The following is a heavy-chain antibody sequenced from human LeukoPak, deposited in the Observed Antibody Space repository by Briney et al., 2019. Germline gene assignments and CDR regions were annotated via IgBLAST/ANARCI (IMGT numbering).Heavy chain of an antibody. J-gene: IGHJ4*02. CDR3: ASTERCSTTCPLDS. D-gene: IGHD2-2*01. CDR1: GGSFRGYY. V-gene: IGHV4-34*01. CDR2: INHSGST. Sequence: SETLSLTCAVYGGSFRGYYWSWIRQPPGKGLEWIGEINHSGSTNYNPSLKSRVTISLDTSMKKFSLKLNSVTAADTAVYYCASTERCSTTCPLDSWGQGALVTVPS.